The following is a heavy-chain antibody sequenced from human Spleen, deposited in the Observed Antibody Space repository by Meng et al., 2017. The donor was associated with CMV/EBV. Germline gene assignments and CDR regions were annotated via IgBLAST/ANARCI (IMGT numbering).Heavy chain of an antibody. CDR1: GFTFSSYS. CDR3: ARDLRSLTSIAVGFDP. CDR2: ISSSSSYI. Sequence: GGSLRLSCAASGFTFSSYSMNWVRQAPGKGLEWVSSISSSSSYIYYADSVKGRFTISRDNAKNSLYLQMNRLRAEDTAVYYCARDLRSLTSIAVGFDPWGQGTLVIVSS. V-gene: IGHV3-21*01. D-gene: IGHD6-19*01. J-gene: IGHJ5*02.